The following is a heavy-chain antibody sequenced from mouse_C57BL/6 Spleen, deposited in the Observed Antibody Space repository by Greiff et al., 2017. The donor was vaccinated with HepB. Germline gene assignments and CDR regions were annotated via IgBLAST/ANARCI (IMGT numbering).Heavy chain of an antibody. Sequence: QVQLQQPGAELVKPGASVKLSCKASGYTFTSYWMHWVKQRPGQGLEWIGMIHPNSGSTNYNEKFKSKATLTVDKSSSTAYMQLSSLTSEDSAVYYGARDYYYGSSLHWYFDVWGTGTTVTVSS. D-gene: IGHD1-1*01. CDR2: IHPNSGST. CDR1: GYTFTSYW. V-gene: IGHV1-64*01. CDR3: ARDYYYGSSLHWYFDV. J-gene: IGHJ1*03.